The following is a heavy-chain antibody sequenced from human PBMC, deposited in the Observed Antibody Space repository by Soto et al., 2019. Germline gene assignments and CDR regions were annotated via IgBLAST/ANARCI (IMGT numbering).Heavy chain of an antibody. Sequence: GGSLRLSCAASGFTFSSYSMNWVRQAPGKGLEWVSSISSSSSYIYYADSVKGRFTISRDNAKNSLYLQMNSLRAEDTAVYYCAKGANSRPRGFDYWGQGTLVTVSS. CDR2: ISSSSSYI. D-gene: IGHD6-13*01. J-gene: IGHJ4*02. CDR1: GFTFSSYS. CDR3: AKGANSRPRGFDY. V-gene: IGHV3-21*01.